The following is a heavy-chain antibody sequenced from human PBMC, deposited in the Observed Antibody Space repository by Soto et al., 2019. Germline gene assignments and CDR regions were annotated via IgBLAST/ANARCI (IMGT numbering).Heavy chain of an antibody. CDR1: RVAFSKFI. CDR3: ARDETQGITVMVVAKSHAFNI. D-gene: IGHD3-22*01. Sequence: QAQLEQSGGEVKKPGSSVKVSCKASRVAFSKFIVTWVRQAPGLGLEWVGGIIPIFGTANYAQKFQGRVTITADESTSTSYMEVNNLRSEDTAVYYCARDETQGITVMVVAKSHAFNIWGQGTLVTVSS. J-gene: IGHJ3*02. CDR2: IIPIFGTA. V-gene: IGHV1-69*01.